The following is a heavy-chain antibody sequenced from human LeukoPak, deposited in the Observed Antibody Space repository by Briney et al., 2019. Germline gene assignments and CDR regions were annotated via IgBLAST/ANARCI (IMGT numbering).Heavy chain of an antibody. CDR3: ARVGDDAFDI. V-gene: IGHV3-13*01. D-gene: IGHD3-16*01. J-gene: IGHJ3*02. CDR1: GFTFSNYD. Sequence: GRSLRLSCAASGFTFSNYDMHWVRQATGKGLEWVSAIGSAGDTYYPGSVKGRFTISRENAKNSLYLQMNSLRAGDTAVYYCARVGDDAFDIWGQGTMVTVSS. CDR2: IGSAGDT.